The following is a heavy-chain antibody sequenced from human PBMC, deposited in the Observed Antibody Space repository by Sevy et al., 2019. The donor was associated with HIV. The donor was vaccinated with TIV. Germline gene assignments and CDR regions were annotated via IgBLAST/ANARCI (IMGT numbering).Heavy chain of an antibody. D-gene: IGHD4-17*01. CDR3: VRGRDYGNFDF. Sequence: GGSLRLSCAASGFNFSNYAMHWVRQAPGKGLEWVALIWYDGTNKYYRDSVKGRFTISRDNSKNTLFLQMNSLRAEDTALYYCVRGRDYGNFDFWGQGTLVTVSS. V-gene: IGHV3-33*01. CDR1: GFNFSNYA. CDR2: IWYDGTNK. J-gene: IGHJ4*02.